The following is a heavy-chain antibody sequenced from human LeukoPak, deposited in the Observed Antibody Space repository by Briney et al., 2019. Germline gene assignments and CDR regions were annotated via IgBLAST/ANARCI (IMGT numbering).Heavy chain of an antibody. CDR3: ARELKFYYYYMDV. Sequence: GGSLRLYCAASGFTFSSYWMHWVRQAPGKGLVWVSRINSDGSSTSYADSVKGRLTISRDNAKNTLYLQMNSLRAEDTAVYYCARELKFYYYYMDVWGKGTTVTISS. V-gene: IGHV3-74*01. J-gene: IGHJ6*03. D-gene: IGHD2-8*01. CDR1: GFTFSSYW. CDR2: INSDGSST.